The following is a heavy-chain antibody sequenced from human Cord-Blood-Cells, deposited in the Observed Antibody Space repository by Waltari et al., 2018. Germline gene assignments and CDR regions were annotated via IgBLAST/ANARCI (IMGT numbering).Heavy chain of an antibody. CDR1: GFTFSSYA. Sequence: EVQLLESGGGLVQPGGSLRLSCAASGFTFSSYAISWVRQAPGKGLGGVSAISGSGGSTYDADYGKGRFTISRDNSKNTLYLQMNSLRAEDTAVYYWAKDIGTAFDIWGQGTMVTVSS. CDR2: ISGSGGST. V-gene: IGHV3-23*01. D-gene: IGHD1-26*01. CDR3: AKDIGTAFDI. J-gene: IGHJ3*02.